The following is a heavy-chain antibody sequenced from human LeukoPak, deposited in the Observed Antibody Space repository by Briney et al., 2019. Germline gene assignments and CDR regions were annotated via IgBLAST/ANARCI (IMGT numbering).Heavy chain of an antibody. CDR2: ISSSNSYI. CDR1: GFTFSSYS. J-gene: IGHJ6*02. V-gene: IGHV3-21*01. Sequence: GGSLRLSCAASGFTFSSYSLNWVRQAPGKGLEWVSSISSSNSYIYYADSVKGRFTISRDNAKNSLYLQMNSLRAEDTAVYYCARVSLGFGDVWDQGTTVTVSS. D-gene: IGHD3-10*01. CDR3: ARVSLGFGDV.